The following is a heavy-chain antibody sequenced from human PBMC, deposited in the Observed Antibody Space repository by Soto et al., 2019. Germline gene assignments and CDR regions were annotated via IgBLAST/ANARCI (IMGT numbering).Heavy chain of an antibody. CDR1: GYDFATFW. D-gene: IGHD1-1*01. CDR2: IYPDDSDV. Sequence: GESLKISWNASGYDFATFWIVWVRQVPGKGLEWMGVIYPDDSDVTYSPPFQGQVAISADKSTSTAYLHWSDLRASDTAIDYCARHRTAGWFDPWGQGT. CDR3: ARHRTAGWFDP. V-gene: IGHV5-51*01. J-gene: IGHJ5*02.